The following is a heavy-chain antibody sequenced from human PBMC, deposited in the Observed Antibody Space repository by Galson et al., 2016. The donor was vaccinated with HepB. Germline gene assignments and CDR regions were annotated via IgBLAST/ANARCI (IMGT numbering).Heavy chain of an antibody. CDR1: GGSIKTNY. CDR2: VYNNESP. Sequence: SETLSLTCTVSGGSIKTNYWSWIRQSPGKRLEYIAYVYNNESPYYNPSLKSRVTISVDTPKNQFFLKLTSVTAADTAVYYCARWKYFFDSSGYHTLGNLDIWGQGTMVTVS. CDR3: ARWKYFFDSSGYHTLGNLDI. V-gene: IGHV4-59*01. J-gene: IGHJ3*02. D-gene: IGHD3-22*01.